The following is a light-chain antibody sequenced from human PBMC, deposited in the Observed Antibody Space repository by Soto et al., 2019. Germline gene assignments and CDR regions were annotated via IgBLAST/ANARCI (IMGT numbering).Light chain of an antibody. CDR3: CSYAGSSTAVV. J-gene: IGLJ2*01. CDR2: EGS. Sequence: QSVLTQPASVSGSPGQSITISGTGTSSDVGSYNLVSWYQQHPGKAPKLRIYEGSKRPSGVSNRFSGSKSGNTASLTISGLQAEDEADYYCCSYAGSSTAVVFGGGTKLTVL. V-gene: IGLV2-23*01. CDR1: SSDVGSYNL.